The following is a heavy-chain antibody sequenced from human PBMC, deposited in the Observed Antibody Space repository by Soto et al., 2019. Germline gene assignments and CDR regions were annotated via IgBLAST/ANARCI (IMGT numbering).Heavy chain of an antibody. V-gene: IGHV3-30*03. CDR1: GFNFGVFG. CDR3: ALTRRSSLLEVAGPGFEY. Sequence: GGSLRLSCAASGFNFGVFGMHWVRQAPGKGLEWLSVLSYEGSEEYYADSVRGRFTISRDNSKNTLFLQMDSLRVDDTGVYYCALTRRSSLLEVAGPGFEYWGQGTLVTVSS. CDR2: LSYEGSEE. J-gene: IGHJ4*02. D-gene: IGHD6-19*01.